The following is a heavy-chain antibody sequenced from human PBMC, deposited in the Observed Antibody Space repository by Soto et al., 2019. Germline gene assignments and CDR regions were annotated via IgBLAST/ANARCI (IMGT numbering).Heavy chain of an antibody. D-gene: IGHD3-10*01. J-gene: IGHJ4*02. V-gene: IGHV3-30-3*01. CDR1: GFTFSIYA. CDR3: ARARAYDDGSWSYYNSRDYIDS. CDR2: ISYNGSNK. Sequence: QVQLVESGGGEVQPGRSLRLSCAASGFTFSIYAVHWVRQARGKGLERVSVISYNGSNKYYDDSVKGRFNISRDNSRNTLYLQMSSVRAEDTALYYCARARAYDDGSWSYYNSRDYIDSWGQATLVTVSS.